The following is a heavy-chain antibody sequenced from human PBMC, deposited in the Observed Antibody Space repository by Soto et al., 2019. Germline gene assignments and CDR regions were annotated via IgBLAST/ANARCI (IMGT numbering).Heavy chain of an antibody. V-gene: IGHV4-59*01. CDR3: ASYGGNSAYSFDY. J-gene: IGHJ4*02. D-gene: IGHD4-17*01. Sequence: QVQLQESGPGLVKPSETLSLTCTVSGGSISTYYWSWIRQPPGKGLECIGYIYYSGSTNYNPSLKSRVTISVDTSKKQFSLKLSSVTAADTAVYYCASYGGNSAYSFDYWGQGTLVTVSS. CDR1: GGSISTYY. CDR2: IYYSGST.